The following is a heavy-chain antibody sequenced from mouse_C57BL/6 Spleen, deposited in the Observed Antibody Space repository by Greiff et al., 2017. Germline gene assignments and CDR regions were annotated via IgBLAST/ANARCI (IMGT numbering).Heavy chain of an antibody. V-gene: IGHV1-26*01. J-gene: IGHJ3*01. CDR3: ARPYYGSSPAWFAC. D-gene: IGHD1-1*01. CDR2: INPNNGGT. CDR1: GYTFTDYY. Sequence: VQLQQSGPELVKPGASVKISCKASGYTFTDYYMNWVKQSHGKSLEWIGDINPNNGGTNYNQKFKGKATLTVDKSSSTAYMGLRSLTSEDSAVYYCARPYYGSSPAWFACWGQGALVTVSA.